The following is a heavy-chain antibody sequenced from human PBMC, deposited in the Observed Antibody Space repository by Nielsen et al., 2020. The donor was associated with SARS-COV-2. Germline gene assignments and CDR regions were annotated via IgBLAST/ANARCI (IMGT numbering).Heavy chain of an antibody. CDR3: ARDRGPYIVVVTAVRGFDY. J-gene: IGHJ4*02. CDR2: INHSGST. Sequence: WIRQPPGKGLEWIGEINHSGSTNYNPSLKSRVTISVDTSKNQFSLQLNSVTPEDTAVYYCARDRGPYIVVVTAVRGFDYWGQGTLVTVSS. V-gene: IGHV4-34*01. D-gene: IGHD2-21*02.